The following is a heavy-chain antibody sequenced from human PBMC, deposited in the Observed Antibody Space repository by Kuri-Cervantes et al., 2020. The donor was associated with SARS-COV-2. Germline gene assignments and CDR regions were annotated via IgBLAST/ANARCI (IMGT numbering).Heavy chain of an antibody. V-gene: IGHV3-53*01. CDR3: ARRITMVRVAWVYFDY. CDR2: TYSGGNA. D-gene: IGHD3-10*01. CDR1: GFTVSRNY. Sequence: GESLKISCAVSGFTVSRNYMSWVRQAPGKGLEWVSVTYSGGNAYYEDSVKGRFTISTDDSKNTLYLQLNSLRAEDSAVYYCARRITMVRVAWVYFDYWGQGTLVTVSS. J-gene: IGHJ4*02.